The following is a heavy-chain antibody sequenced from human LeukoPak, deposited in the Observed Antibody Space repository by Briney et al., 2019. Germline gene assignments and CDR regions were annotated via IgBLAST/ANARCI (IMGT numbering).Heavy chain of an antibody. V-gene: IGHV4-34*01. CDR1: GGSFSGYY. CDR2: INHSGST. CDR3: ARGVRRYSSSPGY. J-gene: IGHJ4*02. D-gene: IGHD6-13*01. Sequence: SETLSLTCAVYGGSFSGYYWSWIRQPPGKGLEWIGEINHSGSTNYNPSLKSRITISVDTSKNQFSLKLSSVTGADTAVYYCARGVRRYSSSPGYWGQGTLVTVSS.